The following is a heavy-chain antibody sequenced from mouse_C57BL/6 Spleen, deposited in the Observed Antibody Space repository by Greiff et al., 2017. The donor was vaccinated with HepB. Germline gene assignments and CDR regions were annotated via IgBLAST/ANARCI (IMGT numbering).Heavy chain of an antibody. CDR2: IDPSDSNT. D-gene: IGHD1-1*01. Sequence: QVQLQQPGAELVKPGASVKLSCKASGYTFTSYWMQWVKQRPGQGLEWIGEIDPSDSNTNYNQKFKGKATLTVDTSSSTAYMQLSSLTSEDSAVYYCARGGHYYGSSGWGQRTLVTVSA. V-gene: IGHV1-50*01. J-gene: IGHJ3*01. CDR3: ARGGHYYGSSG. CDR1: GYTFTSYW.